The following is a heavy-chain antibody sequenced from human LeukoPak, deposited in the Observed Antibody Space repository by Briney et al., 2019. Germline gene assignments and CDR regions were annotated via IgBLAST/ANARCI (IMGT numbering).Heavy chain of an antibody. CDR1: GDSISSYY. CDR2: IYDSGST. Sequence: SETLSLTCTVSGDSISSYYWSWIRQPPGKGLEWIAYIYDSGSTNYNPSLKSRVTISLDTSKNQFSLKLRSVAAADTALYDCARGNPVATTGTTGGWFDPWGQGTLVTVSS. D-gene: IGHD1-1*01. V-gene: IGHV4-59*01. J-gene: IGHJ5*02. CDR3: ARGNPVATTGTTGGWFDP.